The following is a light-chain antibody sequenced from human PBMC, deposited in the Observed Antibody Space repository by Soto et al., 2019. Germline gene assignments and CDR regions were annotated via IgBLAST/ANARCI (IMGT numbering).Light chain of an antibody. CDR1: SSDVGGYNY. CDR2: DVS. Sequence: QSALTQPASVSGSPGQSITISCTGTSSDVGGYNYVSWYQQHPGKAPKLMIYDVSNRPSGVSNRFSGSKSGNTASLTISELQAEDEDDYYFSSYTSSSTYVFGTGTKLTVL. J-gene: IGLJ1*01. CDR3: SSYTSSSTYV. V-gene: IGLV2-14*01.